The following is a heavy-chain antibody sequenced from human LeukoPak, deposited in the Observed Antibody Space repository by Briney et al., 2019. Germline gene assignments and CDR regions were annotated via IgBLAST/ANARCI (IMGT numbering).Heavy chain of an antibody. Sequence: QPGRSLRLSCAASGFTFSSYAMHWVRQAPGKGLEWVAVISYDGSNKYYADSVKGRFTISRDNSKNTLYLQMNSLRAEDTAVYYCAATQATVVFGYWGQGTLVTVSS. CDR1: GFTFSSYA. V-gene: IGHV3-30-3*01. CDR3: AATQATVVFGY. J-gene: IGHJ4*02. CDR2: ISYDGSNK. D-gene: IGHD1-1*01.